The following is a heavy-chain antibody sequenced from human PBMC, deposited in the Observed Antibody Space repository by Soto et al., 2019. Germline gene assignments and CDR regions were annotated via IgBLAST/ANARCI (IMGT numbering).Heavy chain of an antibody. CDR1: GGPFSGYW. D-gene: IGHD4-17*01. Sequence: PGGSLRLSCAVSGGPFSGYWMHWVRQAPGKGLVWVSRINSDGSTTSYADSVKGRFTISRDNAKNTLYLQMDSLRAEDTAVYYCASAKIGDYFQVYWGQGTLVTVS. CDR3: ASAKIGDYFQVY. J-gene: IGHJ4*02. V-gene: IGHV3-74*01. CDR2: INSDGSTT.